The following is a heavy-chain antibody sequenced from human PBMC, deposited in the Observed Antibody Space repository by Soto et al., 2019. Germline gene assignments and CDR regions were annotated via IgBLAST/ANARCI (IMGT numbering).Heavy chain of an antibody. CDR1: GFSLSTSGVG. Sequence: QITLKESGPTLVKPTQTLTLTCTFSGFSLSTSGVGVGWIRQPPGKALEWLALIYWDDDKRYSPSLKSRLTITKDTSQSQVVLTMTNMDPVDTATYYCAHRRSYCSGGSCYSGFDYWGQGTLVTVSS. CDR3: AHRRSYCSGGSCYSGFDY. V-gene: IGHV2-5*02. D-gene: IGHD2-15*01. J-gene: IGHJ4*02. CDR2: IYWDDDK.